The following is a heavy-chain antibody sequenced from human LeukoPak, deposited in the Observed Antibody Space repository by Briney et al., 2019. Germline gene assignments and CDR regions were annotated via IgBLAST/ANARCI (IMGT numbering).Heavy chain of an antibody. CDR1: GGTFSSYA. CDR2: IIPIFGTA. J-gene: IGHJ5*02. D-gene: IGHD6-6*01. Sequence: SVKVSCKASGGTFSSYAISWVRQAPGQGLEWMGGIIPIFGTANYAQKFQGRVTITADESTSTAYMELSSLRSEDTAVYYCARLWSIAARGEWFDPWGQGTLVTVSS. CDR3: ARLWSIAARGEWFDP. V-gene: IGHV1-69*13.